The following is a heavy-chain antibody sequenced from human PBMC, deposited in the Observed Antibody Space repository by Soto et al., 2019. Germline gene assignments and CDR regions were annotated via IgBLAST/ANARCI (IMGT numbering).Heavy chain of an antibody. Sequence: LRLSCAASGFTFISFGMHWVRQAPGKGLEWVAVISYDGSNKYYADSVKGRFTISRDDSKNTLYLQMNSLRAEDTAIYYCASMIIAAAAYYYYGMDVWGQGTTVTVSS. J-gene: IGHJ6*02. V-gene: IGHV3-30*03. D-gene: IGHD6-13*01. CDR1: GFTFISFG. CDR2: ISYDGSNK. CDR3: ASMIIAAAAYYYYGMDV.